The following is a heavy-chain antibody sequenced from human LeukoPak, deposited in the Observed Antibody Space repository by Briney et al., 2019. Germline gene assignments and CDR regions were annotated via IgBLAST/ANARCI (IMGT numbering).Heavy chain of an antibody. CDR1: GFTFSSYE. CDR2: ISSSGSSI. J-gene: IGHJ4*02. D-gene: IGHD6-13*01. V-gene: IGHV3-48*03. Sequence: PGGSLRLSCAASGFTFSSYEMNWVRHAPGKGLEWVSYISSSGSSIYYADSVKGRFTISRDNAKNSLYLQMNSLTAEDTAVYYCARGTGSSSWEYFDYWGQGTLVTVSS. CDR3: ARGTGSSSWEYFDY.